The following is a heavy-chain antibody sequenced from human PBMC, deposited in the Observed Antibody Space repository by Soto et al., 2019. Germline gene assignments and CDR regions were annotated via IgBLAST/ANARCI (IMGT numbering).Heavy chain of an antibody. Sequence: EVQLVESGGGLIQPGGSLRLSCAASGFSVSSNHMSWVRQAPGKGLEWVSVIYSGGTTDYVDSVKGRFTISRDNSKNTLYLQMNSLSAEDTAVYYCARDYGDYFYFHHWGQGTLVTVSS. CDR3: ARDYGDYFYFHH. CDR1: GFSVSSNH. J-gene: IGHJ1*01. CDR2: IYSGGTT. D-gene: IGHD4-17*01. V-gene: IGHV3-53*01.